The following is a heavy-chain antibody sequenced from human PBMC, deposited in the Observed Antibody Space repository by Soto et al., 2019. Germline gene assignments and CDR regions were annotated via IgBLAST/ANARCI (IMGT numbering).Heavy chain of an antibody. Sequence: ASLKVSSNASGYTFTAYYMHWVPQAFGQGLESMGWINPTSGGTNYVQKFQGRVSMTRDTSISTVYMELSSLGFDDTALYYCARDTELAMPTNRAFEIWGQGKMVTV. CDR3: ARDTELAMPTNRAFEI. V-gene: IGHV1-2*02. CDR1: GYTFTAYY. J-gene: IGHJ3*02. D-gene: IGHD3-10*01. CDR2: INPTSGGT.